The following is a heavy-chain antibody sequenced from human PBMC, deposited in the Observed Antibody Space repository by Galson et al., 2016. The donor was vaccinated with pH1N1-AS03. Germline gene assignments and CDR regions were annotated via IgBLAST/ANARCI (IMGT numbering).Heavy chain of an antibody. D-gene: IGHD4-23*01. CDR1: GGSFTYYY. CDR2: IYYSGST. Sequence: ETLSLTCNVSGGSFTYYYWSWIRQPPGKGLEWIGYIYYSGSTNYNPSLKSRVTMSVETSKNQLSLKLTSVTAADTAVYYRARRGGGGAPLFDYWGQGTLVTVSS. J-gene: IGHJ4*02. V-gene: IGHV4-59*08. CDR3: ARRGGGGAPLFDY.